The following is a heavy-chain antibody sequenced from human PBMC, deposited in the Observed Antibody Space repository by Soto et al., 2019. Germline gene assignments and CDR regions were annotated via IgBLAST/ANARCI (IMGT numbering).Heavy chain of an antibody. V-gene: IGHV3-64D*06. D-gene: IGHD3-22*01. CDR1: GFTFSSYA. J-gene: IGHJ1*01. CDR3: VKDRQPYYDSSGRGYFNH. CDR2: ISSNGGST. Sequence: VGSLRLSCSASGFTFSSYAMHWVRQSPGKGLEYVSAISSNGGSTYYADSVKGRFTISRDNSKNTLYLQMSSLRAEDTAVYYCVKDRQPYYDSSGRGYFNHWGQGTLVTVSS.